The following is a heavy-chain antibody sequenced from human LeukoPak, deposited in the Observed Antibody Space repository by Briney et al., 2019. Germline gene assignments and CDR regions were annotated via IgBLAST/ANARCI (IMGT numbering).Heavy chain of an antibody. CDR1: GDSVSSNSAA. Sequence: PSQTLSLTCAISGDSVSSNSAAWNWIRQSPSRGLEWLGRTYYRSKWYNDYAVSMKSRITINPDTSKNQFSLQLNSVTPEDTAVYYCARDPACSGGSCYRGYFQHWGQGTLVTVSS. CDR2: TYYRSKWYN. D-gene: IGHD2-15*01. V-gene: IGHV6-1*01. CDR3: ARDPACSGGSCYRGYFQH. J-gene: IGHJ1*01.